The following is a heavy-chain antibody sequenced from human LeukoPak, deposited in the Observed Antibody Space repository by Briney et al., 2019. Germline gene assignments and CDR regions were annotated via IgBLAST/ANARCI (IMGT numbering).Heavy chain of an antibody. CDR3: ASVVVTVDY. J-gene: IGHJ4*02. Sequence: GGSLRLSCAASGFTFSSYSMNWVRQAPGQGLDWVSSISSSSSYIYYADSVKGRFTLSRNNAKNSLYLQMNSLRAEDTAVYYCASVVVTVDYWGQGTLVTVSS. CDR2: ISSSSSYI. CDR1: GFTFSSYS. D-gene: IGHD2-21*02. V-gene: IGHV3-21*01.